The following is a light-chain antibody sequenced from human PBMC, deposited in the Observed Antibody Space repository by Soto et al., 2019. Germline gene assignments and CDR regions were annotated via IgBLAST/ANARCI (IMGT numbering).Light chain of an antibody. CDR2: EVS. V-gene: IGLV2-14*01. CDR3: SSYASTTPHVI. J-gene: IGLJ2*01. CDR1: SSDVGGYSF. Sequence: QSALTQPASVSGSPGQSITISCTGTSSDVGGYSFVSWYQQYPGKAPKLLIYEVSNRPSGVSNRFSGSKSGNTASLTISGLQTDDEADYYCSSYASTTPHVILGGGTKVTVL.